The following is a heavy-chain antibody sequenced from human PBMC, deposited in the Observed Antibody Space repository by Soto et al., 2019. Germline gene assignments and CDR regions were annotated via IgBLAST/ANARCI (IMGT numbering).Heavy chain of an antibody. V-gene: IGHV3-7*04. J-gene: IGHJ4*02. CDR1: GFTFSSSW. D-gene: IGHD2-21*01. CDR2: IKPDGSET. CDR3: TRVSRGDWPDY. Sequence: PGGSLRXSCAVSGFTFSSSWMNWVRQAPGKGLEWVANIKPDGSETAYVDSVKGRFTISRDNAENSLYLQMNSLRVDDTATYYCTRVSRGDWPDYWGRGTLVTVSS.